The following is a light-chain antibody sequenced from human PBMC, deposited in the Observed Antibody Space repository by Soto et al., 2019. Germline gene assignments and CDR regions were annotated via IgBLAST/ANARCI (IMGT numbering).Light chain of an antibody. CDR1: QSVSSSY. CDR3: QQYGSSPPYT. V-gene: IGKV3-20*01. CDR2: GAS. Sequence: EIVLTQSPGILSLSPGERATLSCRASQSVSSSYLAGYQQKLGQAPRLLIYGASNRATGIPDRFSASGSGTDFTLTISRLEPEDFAVYYCQQYGSSPPYTFGQGTKLEIK. J-gene: IGKJ2*01.